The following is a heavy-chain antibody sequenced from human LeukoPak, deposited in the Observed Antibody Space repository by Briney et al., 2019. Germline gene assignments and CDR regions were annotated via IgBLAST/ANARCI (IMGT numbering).Heavy chain of an antibody. Sequence: SETLSLTCTVSGGSISSYYWSWIRQPPGKGLEWIGYIYYSGSTNYNPSLKSRVTISVDTSKNQFSLKLSSVTAADTAVYYCARQRDSGSFLDYWGQGTLVTVSS. D-gene: IGHD1-26*01. CDR1: GGSISSYY. J-gene: IGHJ4*02. CDR3: ARQRDSGSFLDY. CDR2: IYYSGST. V-gene: IGHV4-59*08.